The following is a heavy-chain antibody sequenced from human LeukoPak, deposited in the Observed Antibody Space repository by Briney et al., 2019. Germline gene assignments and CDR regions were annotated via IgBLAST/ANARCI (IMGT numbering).Heavy chain of an antibody. CDR1: GYTFTGYD. J-gene: IGHJ4*02. D-gene: IGHD5-12*01. V-gene: IGHV1-2*02. CDR2: INPDTGGT. Sequence: ASVKLSCKASGYTFTGYDMHWVRQAPGQGLDWMGRINPDTGGTNYAQKVQGRVTMTRDTSISTAYMELSSLRSDDTAVYYCARGVEGGYEFTFDDCSQGSLVTVSS. CDR3: ARGVEGGYEFTFDD.